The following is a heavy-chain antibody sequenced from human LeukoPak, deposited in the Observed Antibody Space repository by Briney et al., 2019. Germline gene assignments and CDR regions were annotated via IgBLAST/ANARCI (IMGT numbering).Heavy chain of an antibody. CDR3: ARARYCSSTRCRDAFDI. CDR2: ISYDGRQN. CDR1: GFTFSTYA. D-gene: IGHD2-2*01. Sequence: GRSLRLSCAASGFTFSTYAMNWVRQAPGKGLEWVAVISYDGRQNYYADSVKGRFTVSRDNSKSTLYLQMNSLRAEDTAVYYCARARYCSSTRCRDAFDIWGQGTMVTVSS. J-gene: IGHJ3*02. V-gene: IGHV3-30*04.